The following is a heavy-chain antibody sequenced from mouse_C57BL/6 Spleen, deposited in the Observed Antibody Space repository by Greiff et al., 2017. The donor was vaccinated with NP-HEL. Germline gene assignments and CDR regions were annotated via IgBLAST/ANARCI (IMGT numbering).Heavy chain of an antibody. Sequence: EVKLQESGAGLVKPGGSLKLSCAASGFTFSSYAMSWVRQTPEKRLEWVAYISSGGDYIYYADTVKGRFTISRDNARNTLYLQMSSLKSEDTSMYYCTRGGYSNYVFAYWGQGTLVTVSA. J-gene: IGHJ3*01. D-gene: IGHD2-5*01. CDR1: GFTFSSYA. CDR2: ISSGGDYI. CDR3: TRGGYSNYVFAY. V-gene: IGHV5-9-1*02.